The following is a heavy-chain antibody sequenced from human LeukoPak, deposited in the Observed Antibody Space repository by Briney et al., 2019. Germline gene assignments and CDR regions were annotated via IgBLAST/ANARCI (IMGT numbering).Heavy chain of an antibody. V-gene: IGHV3-11*04. J-gene: IGHJ4*02. D-gene: IGHD5-18*01. CDR2: ISTRDSTI. CDR3: ARRGYGYGSPFDY. CDR1: GFTFSDYY. Sequence: GGSLRLSCAASGFTFSDYYMSWIRQAPGKGLEWISYISTRDSTIYYADSVKGRFTISRDNAKNSLYLQMNSLRAEDTAVYYCARRGYGYGSPFDYWGQGTLVTVSS.